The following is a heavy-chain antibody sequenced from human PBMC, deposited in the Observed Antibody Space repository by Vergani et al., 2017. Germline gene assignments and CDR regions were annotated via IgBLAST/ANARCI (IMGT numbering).Heavy chain of an antibody. CDR1: GFTFSSYA. Sequence: VQLVESGGGLVQPGGSLRLSCAASGFTFSSYAMSWVRQAPGKGLEWVAVIWYDGSNKYYADSVKGRFTISRDNSKNTLYLQMNSLRAEDTAVYYCAKESHCSGGSCYPALYYYYMDVWGKGTTVTVSS. CDR3: AKESHCSGGSCYPALYYYYMDV. D-gene: IGHD2-15*01. CDR2: IWYDGSNK. J-gene: IGHJ6*03. V-gene: IGHV3-33*06.